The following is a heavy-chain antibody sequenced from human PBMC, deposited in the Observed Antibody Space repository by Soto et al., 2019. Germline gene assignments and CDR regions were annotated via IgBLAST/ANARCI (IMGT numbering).Heavy chain of an antibody. CDR1: GFKVGSSY. CDR2: IVSGGST. J-gene: IGHJ4*02. V-gene: IGHV3-53*01. Sequence: EVKVLESGGDLIEPGGSLRLSCAASGFKVGSSYVPWVRQAPGEGMEWVSVIVSGGSTHYADSVTGRFTVSRDVSNNTVYLHMSSLRAEDTAVYFCATDSRNVGIGYFDSWGLGTLVTVSS. D-gene: IGHD1-26*01. CDR3: ATDSRNVGIGYFDS.